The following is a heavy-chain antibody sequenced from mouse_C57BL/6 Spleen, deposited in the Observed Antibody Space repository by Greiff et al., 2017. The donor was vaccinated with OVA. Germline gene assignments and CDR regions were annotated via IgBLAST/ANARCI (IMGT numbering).Heavy chain of an antibody. J-gene: IGHJ4*01. V-gene: IGHV1-80*01. D-gene: IGHD1-1*01. CDR2: IYPGDGDT. Sequence: QVQLQQSGAELVKPGASVKISCKASGYAFSSYWMNWVKQRPGKGLEWIGQIYPGDGDTNYNGKFKGKATLTADKSSSTAYMQLSSLTSEDSAVYFCARLGLRDAMDYWGQGTSVTGSS. CDR1: GYAFSSYW. CDR3: ARLGLRDAMDY.